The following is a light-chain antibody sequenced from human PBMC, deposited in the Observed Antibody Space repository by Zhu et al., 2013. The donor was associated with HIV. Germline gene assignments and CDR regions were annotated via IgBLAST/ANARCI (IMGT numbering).Light chain of an antibody. V-gene: IGKV3-20*01. CDR1: QSVYSNY. CDR3: QQYGTSPLA. CDR2: GAS. Sequence: EIVMTQSPATLSVSPGDRATLSCRASQSVYSNYLAWYQQRPGQAPRLLIYGASSRAPGIPDRFSGSGSGTDFTLAISSLEPEDFAFYYCQQYGTSPLAFGPGTKVEIK. J-gene: IGKJ3*01.